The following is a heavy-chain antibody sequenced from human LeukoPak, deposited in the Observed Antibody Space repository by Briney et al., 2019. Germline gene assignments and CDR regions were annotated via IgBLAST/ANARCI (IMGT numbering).Heavy chain of an antibody. J-gene: IGHJ4*02. D-gene: IGHD5-12*01. CDR1: GFTFSSYW. CDR2: INGDGSST. Sequence: GGALRLSCAASGFTFSSYWMHWVRQAPGKGLVWVSRINGDGSSTIYTDSVKGRFTISRDNAKNTLFLQMNSLRAEDTAVYYCARWWLRSGDYWGQGTLVTVSS. V-gene: IGHV3-74*01. CDR3: ARWWLRSGDY.